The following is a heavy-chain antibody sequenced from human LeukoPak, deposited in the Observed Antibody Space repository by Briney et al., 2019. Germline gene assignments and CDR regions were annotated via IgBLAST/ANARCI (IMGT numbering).Heavy chain of an antibody. CDR1: GFTFSSYG. CDR3: ARDRSGYDRGGMDV. CDR2: TWYDGSHK. J-gene: IGHJ6*02. Sequence: GRSLRLSCAASGFTFSSYGIHWVRQAPGRGLEWVAVTWYDGSHKYYADSVKGRFTISRDNSKNTLYLQMNSLRAEDTAVYYCARDRSGYDRGGMDVWGQGTTVIVPS. V-gene: IGHV3-33*01. D-gene: IGHD5-12*01.